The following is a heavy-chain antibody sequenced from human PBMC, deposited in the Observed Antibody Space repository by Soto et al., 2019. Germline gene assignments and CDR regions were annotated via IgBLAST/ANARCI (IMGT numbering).Heavy chain of an antibody. Sequence: QVQLQQWGAGLLKASETLSLTCAVYGGSFSGYYWSWIRQPPGKGLEWIGEINHSGRTNHNPSLKSRVTISVDTSKNQFSLKLSSVTAADSAVYYCARGGILTGFGWDNWGQGSLFTVSS. D-gene: IGHD3-9*01. CDR3: ARGGILTGFGWDN. J-gene: IGHJ4*02. CDR2: INHSGRT. V-gene: IGHV4-34*01. CDR1: GGSFSGYY.